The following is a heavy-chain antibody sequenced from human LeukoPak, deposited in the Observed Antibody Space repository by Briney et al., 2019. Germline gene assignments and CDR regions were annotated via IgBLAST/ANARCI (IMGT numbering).Heavy chain of an antibody. D-gene: IGHD6-19*01. CDR1: GFSFGSYA. CDR3: AKDRGSGWPQFDY. V-gene: IGHV3-23*01. Sequence: GGSLRLSCAASGFSFGSYAMSWVRQAPGKGLEWVSAISGRGGSTYYADSVKGRFTISRDNSKNTLYLQMNSLRAEDTAVYYCAKDRGSGWPQFDYSGQGTLVTVSS. CDR2: ISGRGGST. J-gene: IGHJ4*02.